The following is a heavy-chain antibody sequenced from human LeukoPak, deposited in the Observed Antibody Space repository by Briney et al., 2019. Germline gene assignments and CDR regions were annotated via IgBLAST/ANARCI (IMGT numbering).Heavy chain of an antibody. J-gene: IGHJ3*02. Sequence: GSLRLSCAASGFTFSSYAMSWVRQAPGKGLEWVSAISGSGGSTYYADSVKGRFTISRDNSKNTLYLQMNSLRSEDTAVYYCATGITGTHDAFDIWGQGTMVTVSS. D-gene: IGHD1-20*01. V-gene: IGHV3-23*01. CDR1: GFTFSSYA. CDR3: ATGITGTHDAFDI. CDR2: ISGSGGST.